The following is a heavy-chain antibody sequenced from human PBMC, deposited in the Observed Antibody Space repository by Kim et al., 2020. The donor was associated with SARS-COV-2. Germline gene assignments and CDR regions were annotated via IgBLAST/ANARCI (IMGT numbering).Heavy chain of an antibody. V-gene: IGHV1-46*01. CDR3: ARERPSSRYFDN. CDR1: GYAFTSYY. J-gene: IGHJ4*02. Sequence: ASVKVSCKASGYAFTSYYMHWVRQAPGQGLEWMGLITPYNRPTYAQKFQGRVTMTSDTSTTTVYMELSSLTFEDTAVFYCARERPSSRYFDNWGQGTPVTVSS. D-gene: IGHD6-6*01. CDR2: ITPYNRP.